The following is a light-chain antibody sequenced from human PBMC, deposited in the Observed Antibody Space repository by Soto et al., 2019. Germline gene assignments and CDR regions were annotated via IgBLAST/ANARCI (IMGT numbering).Light chain of an antibody. CDR1: SSDVGGYIY. CDR2: EVS. J-gene: IGLJ2*01. V-gene: IGLV2-8*01. CDR3: SSYTSSSTLEV. Sequence: QSALTQPPSASGSPGQSVTISCTGTSSDVGGYIYVSWYQQHPGKAPKLMIYEVSRRPSGVPERFSGSKSGNTASLTVSGLQAEDEAHYYCSSYTSSSTLEVFGGGTKLTVL.